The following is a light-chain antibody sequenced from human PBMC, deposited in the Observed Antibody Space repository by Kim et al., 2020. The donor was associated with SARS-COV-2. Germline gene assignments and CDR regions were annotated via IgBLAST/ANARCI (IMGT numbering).Light chain of an antibody. V-gene: IGLV2-8*01. CDR3: STDAGDNNLV. Sequence: QSALTQPPSASGSPGQSVIISCTGTSSDIGRYEYVSWYQQHPGKAPKLLIYEVTKRPSGVPDRFSGSKSGLTASLTVSGLQTEDEADYYCSTDAGDNNLVFGTGTKVTVL. CDR2: EVT. J-gene: IGLJ1*01. CDR1: SSDIGRYEY.